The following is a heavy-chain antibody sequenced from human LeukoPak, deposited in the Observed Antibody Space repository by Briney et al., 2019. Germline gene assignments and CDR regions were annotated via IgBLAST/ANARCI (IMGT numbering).Heavy chain of an antibody. CDR3: ARAGLGYCSSTSCTYYYYGMDV. V-gene: IGHV1-18*01. Sequence: ASVKVSCKASGYTFTSYGISWVRQAPGQGLEWMGWISAYNGNTNYAQKLQGRVTMTTDTSTSTAYMELRSLRSDDTAVYYCARAGLGYCSSTSCTYYYYGMDVWDQGTTVTVSS. J-gene: IGHJ6*02. CDR2: ISAYNGNT. D-gene: IGHD2-2*01. CDR1: GYTFTSYG.